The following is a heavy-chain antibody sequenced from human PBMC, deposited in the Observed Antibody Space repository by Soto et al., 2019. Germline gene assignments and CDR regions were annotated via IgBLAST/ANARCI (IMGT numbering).Heavy chain of an antibody. Sequence: EVQLLESGGGLVEPGGSLRLSCAASGFTFGSYWRHWVRQAPGKGLVWVSRINSDGSSTSYADSVKGRFTISRDNAKNTLYLQMNSLRAEDTAVYYCVRTSLVVAAATREDYWGQGTLVTVSS. V-gene: IGHV3-74*01. CDR1: GFTFGSYW. CDR3: VRTSLVVAAATREDY. J-gene: IGHJ4*02. D-gene: IGHD2-15*01. CDR2: INSDGSST.